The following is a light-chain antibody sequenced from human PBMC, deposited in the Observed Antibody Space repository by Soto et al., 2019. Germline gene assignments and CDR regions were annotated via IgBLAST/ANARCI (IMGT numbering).Light chain of an antibody. Sequence: QMTQSPSTLSASVGDRVTITCRASQSIRSWLAWYQQRPGQAPKVLIYDASNLDFGVPSRFSGSGFETEFTLTISSLQTDDFAAYYCQQYYSVPCTFVRRTKVEIK. CDR3: QQYYSVPCT. CDR1: QSIRSW. J-gene: IGKJ4*02. V-gene: IGKV1-5*01. CDR2: DAS.